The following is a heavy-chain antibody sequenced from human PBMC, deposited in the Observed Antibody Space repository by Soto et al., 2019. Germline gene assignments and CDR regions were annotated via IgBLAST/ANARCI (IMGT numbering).Heavy chain of an antibody. CDR2: ISRDGGTK. D-gene: IGHD2-8*02. V-gene: IGHV3-30*03. CDR1: GFTVSTYG. Sequence: QVQLVESGGGVVQPGRSLRLSCAVSGFTVSTYGMHWVRQAPGKGLAWVAVISRDGGTKYYADSLKGRFTISRDNSRNTLFLEMNSLRGDDMAVYYCTGEVASGYWGQGTLVTVSS. J-gene: IGHJ4*02. CDR3: TGEVASGY.